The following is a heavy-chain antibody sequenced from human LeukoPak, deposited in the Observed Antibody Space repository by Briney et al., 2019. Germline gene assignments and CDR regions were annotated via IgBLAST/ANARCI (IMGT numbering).Heavy chain of an antibody. CDR3: AKVEMIVSTIPYYYYMDV. V-gene: IGHV3-30*02. CDR2: IRYDGSNK. CDR1: GFTFSSYG. D-gene: IGHD5/OR15-5a*01. Sequence: GGSLRLSCAASGFTFSSYGMHWVRQAPGKGLEWVAFIRYDGSNKYYADSVKGRFTISRDNSKNTLYLQMNSLRAEDTAVYYCAKVEMIVSTIPYYYYMDVWGKGTTVTIS. J-gene: IGHJ6*03.